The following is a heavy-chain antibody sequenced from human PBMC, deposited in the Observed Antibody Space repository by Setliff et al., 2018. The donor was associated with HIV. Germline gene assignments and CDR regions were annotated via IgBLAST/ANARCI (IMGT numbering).Heavy chain of an antibody. D-gene: IGHD3-3*01. J-gene: IGHJ4*02. CDR1: GGSINPYY. V-gene: IGHV4-59*12. CDR3: ARDVSVGPTYYYDS. Sequence: PSETLSLTCTVSGGSINPYYWIWIRQPPGKRLEWIGFIYYTGSTHYNPSLKSRVSMSLDTSKNQFSLSLSSVTAADTAIYYCARDVSVGPTYYYDSWGQGTLVTVSS. CDR2: IYYTGST.